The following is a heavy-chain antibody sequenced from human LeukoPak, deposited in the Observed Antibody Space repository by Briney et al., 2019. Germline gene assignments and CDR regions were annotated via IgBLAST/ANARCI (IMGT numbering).Heavy chain of an antibody. Sequence: GGSLRLSCAASGFTFNNYGMHWVRQAPGKGLEWVAVISYDGRNKHYTDSVKGRFAISRDISTDTLWLQMDSLRTEDTAVYYCAKGPLRGTAAAIDYWGQGTLVTVSS. V-gene: IGHV3-30*18. CDR2: ISYDGRNK. CDR1: GFTFNNYG. CDR3: AKGPLRGTAAAIDY. D-gene: IGHD2-2*01. J-gene: IGHJ4*02.